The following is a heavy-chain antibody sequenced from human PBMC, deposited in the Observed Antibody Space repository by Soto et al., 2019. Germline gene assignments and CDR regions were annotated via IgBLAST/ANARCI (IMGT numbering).Heavy chain of an antibody. CDR3: AHRLGYCSGGSCFGWFDP. Sequence: GPTLVNPTQTLTLTCTFSGFSHSTSGVGVGWIRQPPGKALEWLALIYWNDDKRYSPSLKSRLTITKDTSKNQVVLTVTNMDPVDTATYYCAHRLGYCSGGSCFGWFDPWGQGTLVTVSS. CDR1: GFSHSTSGVG. J-gene: IGHJ5*02. V-gene: IGHV2-5*01. CDR2: IYWNDDK. D-gene: IGHD2-15*01.